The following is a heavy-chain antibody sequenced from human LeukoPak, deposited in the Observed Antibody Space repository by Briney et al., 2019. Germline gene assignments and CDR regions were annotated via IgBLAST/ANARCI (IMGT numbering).Heavy chain of an antibody. J-gene: IGHJ3*02. V-gene: IGHV1-69*05. D-gene: IGHD1-26*01. CDR1: GGTFSSYA. Sequence: SVKVSRKASGGTFSSYAISWVRQAPGQGLEWMGGIIPIFGTANYAQKFQGRVTITTDESTSTAYMELSSLRSEDTAVYYCAIMGGGGYYNSTPAFDIWGQGTMVTVSS. CDR2: IIPIFGTA. CDR3: AIMGGGGYYNSTPAFDI.